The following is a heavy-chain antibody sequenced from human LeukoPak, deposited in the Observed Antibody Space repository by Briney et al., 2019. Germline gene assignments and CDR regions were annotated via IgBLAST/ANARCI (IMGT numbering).Heavy chain of an antibody. D-gene: IGHD2-15*01. Sequence: GGSLRLSCAASGFIFNTYSMNWVRQAPGKGLEWVSSISGNSDYIFYADSVKGRFTISRDNDKNLVSLQMNSLRADDTAVYYCARELLRGGWFDPWGQGAQVTVSS. CDR3: ARELLRGGWFDP. CDR2: ISGNSDYI. J-gene: IGHJ5*02. CDR1: GFIFNTYS. V-gene: IGHV3-21*06.